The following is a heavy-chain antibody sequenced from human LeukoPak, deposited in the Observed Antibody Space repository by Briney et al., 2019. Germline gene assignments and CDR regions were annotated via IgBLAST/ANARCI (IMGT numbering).Heavy chain of an antibody. CDR3: AKEEYTYYYDSSGYYLDY. J-gene: IGHJ4*02. CDR1: GFTFSSYG. V-gene: IGHV3-23*01. Sequence: GGTLRLSCAASGFTFSSYGMSWVRQAPGKGPEWVSAISGSGGSTYYADSVKGRFTISRDNSKNTLYLQMNSLRAEDTAVYYCAKEEYTYYYDSSGYYLDYWGQGTLVTVSS. D-gene: IGHD3-22*01. CDR2: ISGSGGST.